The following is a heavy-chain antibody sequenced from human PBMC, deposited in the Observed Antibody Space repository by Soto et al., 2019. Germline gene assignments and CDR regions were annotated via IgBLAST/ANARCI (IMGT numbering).Heavy chain of an antibody. D-gene: IGHD6-13*01. CDR1: GGSISSYY. CDR2: IYYSGST. V-gene: IGHV4-59*01. CDR3: ARDWWYSSSSSMRDHGMDV. J-gene: IGHJ6*02. Sequence: ETLSRTCTVSGGSISSYYWSWIRQPPGKGLEWIGYIYYSGSTNYNPSLKSRVTISVDTSKNQFSLKLSSVTAADTAVYYCARDWWYSSSSSMRDHGMDVWGQVPNFTVS.